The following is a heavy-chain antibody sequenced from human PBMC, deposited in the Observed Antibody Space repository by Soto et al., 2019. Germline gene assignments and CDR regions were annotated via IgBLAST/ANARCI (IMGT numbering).Heavy chain of an antibody. D-gene: IGHD5-18*01. V-gene: IGHV3-30*18. CDR3: AKDPRPRVDTATDLSDY. J-gene: IGHJ4*02. Sequence: GVSLRLYCAASGFTFSSYGMHWVRQAPGKGLEWVAVISYDGSNKYYADSVKGRFTISRDNSKNTLYLQMNSLRAEDTAVYYCAKDPRPRVDTATDLSDYWGQGT. CDR1: GFTFSSYG. CDR2: ISYDGSNK.